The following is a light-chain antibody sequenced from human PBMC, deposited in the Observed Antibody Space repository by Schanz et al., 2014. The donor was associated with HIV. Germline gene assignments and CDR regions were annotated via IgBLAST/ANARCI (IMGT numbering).Light chain of an antibody. CDR3: CSYTTTSTYV. CDR2: DNN. J-gene: IGLJ1*01. CDR1: SSNIGTGYD. Sequence: QSVLTQPPSVSGAPGQRVTISCTGSSSNIGTGYDVHWYKHLPGTAPKVLIYDNNNRPSGVPDRFSGSKSGTSASLAITGLQTEDEADYYCCSYTTTSTYVFGAGTKLTVL. V-gene: IGLV1-40*01.